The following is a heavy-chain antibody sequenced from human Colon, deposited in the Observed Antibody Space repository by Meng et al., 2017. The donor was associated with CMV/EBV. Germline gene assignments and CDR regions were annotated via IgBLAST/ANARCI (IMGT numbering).Heavy chain of an antibody. CDR1: GYTFTGYY. CDR3: ARDAYLGGLAVRRFDP. D-gene: IGHD6-6*01. Sequence: ASVKVSCKASGYTFTGYYMHWVRQAPGQGLEWMGWINPNSGGTNYAQKFQGRVTMTRDTPISTDYMELSGLRSDDTAVYYCARDAYLGGLAVRRFDPWGQGTLVTVSS. CDR2: INPNSGGT. J-gene: IGHJ5*02. V-gene: IGHV1-2*02.